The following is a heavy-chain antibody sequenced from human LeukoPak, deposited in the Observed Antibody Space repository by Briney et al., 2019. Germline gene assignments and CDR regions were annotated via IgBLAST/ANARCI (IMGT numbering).Heavy chain of an antibody. CDR1: GFTFSSYA. D-gene: IGHD2-2*01. Sequence: GGSLRLSCAASGFTFSSYAMSWVRQAPGKGLEWVSAISGSGGSTYYADSVKGRFTISRDNSKNTLYLQMNSLRAEDTAVYYCAKVRKXIVVVPAAIDYWGQGTLVTVS. V-gene: IGHV3-23*01. CDR3: AKVRKXIVVVPAAIDY. J-gene: IGHJ4*02. CDR2: ISGSGGST.